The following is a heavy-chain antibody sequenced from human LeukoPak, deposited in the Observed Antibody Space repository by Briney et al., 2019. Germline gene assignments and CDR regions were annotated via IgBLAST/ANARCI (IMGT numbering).Heavy chain of an antibody. V-gene: IGHV4-59*01. D-gene: IGHD6-19*01. J-gene: IGHJ4*02. CDR3: ARQGRAGTTFYY. Sequence: SETLSLTCTVSGGSISSYYWSWIRQPPGRGLEWIGYAYYSGSTNYNPSLKSRVTISVDTSNKQFSLMLNSVTAADTAVYYCARQGRAGTTFYYWGQGTLVTVSS. CDR2: AYYSGST. CDR1: GGSISSYY.